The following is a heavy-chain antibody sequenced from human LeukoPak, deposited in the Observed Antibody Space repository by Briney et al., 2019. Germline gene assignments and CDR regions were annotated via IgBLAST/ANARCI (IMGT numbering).Heavy chain of an antibody. CDR2: IYYSGST. J-gene: IGHJ4*02. CDR3: ERYSGYFDY. Sequence: PSETLSLTCTVSGGSISGYYWSWIRQPPGKGLEWIGYIYYSGSTNYNPSLKSRVTISVDTSKNQFSLKLSSVTAADTAVYYCERYSGYFDYWGQGTLVTVSS. CDR1: GGSISGYY. D-gene: IGHD1-26*01. V-gene: IGHV4-59*08.